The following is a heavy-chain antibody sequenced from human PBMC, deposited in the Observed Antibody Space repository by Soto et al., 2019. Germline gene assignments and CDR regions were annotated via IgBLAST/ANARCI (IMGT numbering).Heavy chain of an antibody. J-gene: IGHJ6*03. CDR3: ARIGSSYTDYYYYYYMDV. V-gene: IGHV4-39*01. CDR2: IYYSGST. D-gene: IGHD3-16*02. CDR1: GGSISSSSYY. Sequence: SETLSLTCTASGGSISSSSYYWGWIRQPPGKGLEWIGGIYYSGSTYYNPSLKSRVTISVDTSKNQFSLKLSSVTAADTAVYYCARIGSSYTDYYYYYYMDVWGKGTTVTVSS.